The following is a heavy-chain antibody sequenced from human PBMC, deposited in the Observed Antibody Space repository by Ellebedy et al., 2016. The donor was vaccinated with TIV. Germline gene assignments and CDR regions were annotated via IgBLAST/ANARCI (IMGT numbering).Heavy chain of an antibody. J-gene: IGHJ4*02. CDR3: AGDPPNSGWQLAY. D-gene: IGHD6-19*01. Sequence: PGGSLRLSCAASGFTFSSNAMHWVRQAPAKGLAWVGFIWYDGSNKDYADSVKGRFTISRDNSKNTLYLQMNSLIVEDTAVYYCAGDPPNSGWQLAYWGQGALVTVSS. V-gene: IGHV3-33*01. CDR2: IWYDGSNK. CDR1: GFTFSSNA.